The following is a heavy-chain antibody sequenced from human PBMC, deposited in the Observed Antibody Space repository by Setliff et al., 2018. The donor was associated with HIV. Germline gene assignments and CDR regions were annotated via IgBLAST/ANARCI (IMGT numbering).Heavy chain of an antibody. Sequence: GSLRLSCAASGFTFNKAWMNWVRQAPGKALEWVGRVKSKTDGGTTDYAAPVKGRFTISRDDSKNTLYLQMNSLKTEDTAVYYCITYGDLGDDIWGQGTLVTVSS. CDR2: VKSKTDGGTT. V-gene: IGHV3-15*07. CDR3: ITYGDLGDDI. J-gene: IGHJ4*02. CDR1: GFTFNKAW. D-gene: IGHD4-17*01.